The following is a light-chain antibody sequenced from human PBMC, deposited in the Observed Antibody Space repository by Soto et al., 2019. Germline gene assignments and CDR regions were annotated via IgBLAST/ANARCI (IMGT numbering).Light chain of an antibody. CDR2: AAS. CDR3: QQYYSYPWT. Sequence: IRMTQSPSSFSASTGDRVTITCRASQGISSYLAWYQQKPGKAPKLLIYAASTWQSGVPSRFSGSGSGTDFTLTISCLQSEDFATYYCQQYYSYPWTFGQGTKVEIK. J-gene: IGKJ1*01. V-gene: IGKV1-8*01. CDR1: QGISSY.